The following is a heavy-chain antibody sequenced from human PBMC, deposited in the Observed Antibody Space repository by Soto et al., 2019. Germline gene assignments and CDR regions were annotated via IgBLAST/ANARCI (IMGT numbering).Heavy chain of an antibody. Sequence: QMQLVESGGGVVQPGTSLRLSCAASGFTFNSYGMHWIHQAPGKRLEWLSVISYDGSTKYYADSVKGRFTNSRDKSKYMVYLQMNSLRAEDTAVYYCSEDSGGNYSDHFDPWGQGALVTVCS. CDR1: GFTFNSYG. D-gene: IGHD3-22*01. V-gene: IGHV3-30*18. CDR2: ISYDGSTK. CDR3: SEDSGGNYSDHFDP. J-gene: IGHJ5*02.